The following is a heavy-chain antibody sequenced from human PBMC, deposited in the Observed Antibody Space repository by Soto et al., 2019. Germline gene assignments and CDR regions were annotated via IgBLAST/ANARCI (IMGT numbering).Heavy chain of an antibody. Sequence: PGGSLRLSCAASGFTFSSYEMNWVRQAPGKGLEWVSYISSSGSTIYYADSVKGRFTISRDNAKNSLYLQMNSLRAEDTAVYYCARDRGGLCSSTSCYYYYYGMDVWGQGTTVTVSS. CDR1: GFTFSSYE. D-gene: IGHD2-2*01. CDR2: ISSSGSTI. V-gene: IGHV3-48*03. J-gene: IGHJ6*02. CDR3: ARDRGGLCSSTSCYYYYYGMDV.